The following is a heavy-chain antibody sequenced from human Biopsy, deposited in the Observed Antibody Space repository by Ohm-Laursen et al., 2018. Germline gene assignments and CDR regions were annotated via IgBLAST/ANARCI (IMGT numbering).Heavy chain of an antibody. CDR2: INQAGTT. Sequence: SDTLSLTCAVFGKTFSDYQWSWIRQPPGQGLERIGQINQAGTTNYNPSLKRRFSISTDASKYEFSLRLTSVTAADTAVYLCGNEVHGRDYWGLGAQVTVSS. CDR3: GNEVHGRDY. D-gene: IGHD2-15*01. V-gene: IGHV4-34*08. CDR1: GKTFSDYQ. J-gene: IGHJ4*02.